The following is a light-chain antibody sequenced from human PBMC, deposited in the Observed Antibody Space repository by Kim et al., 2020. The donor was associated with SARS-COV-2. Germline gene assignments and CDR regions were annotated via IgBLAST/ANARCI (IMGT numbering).Light chain of an antibody. Sequence: PGQSITTSCTGTSSDVGGYNYVSWYQQHPGKAPKLIIYDVSNRPSGVSNRFSGSKSGNTASLTISGLQPEDEADYYCSSYTNSNVIFGGGTQLTVL. V-gene: IGLV2-14*03. CDR1: SSDVGGYNY. CDR3: SSYTNSNVI. J-gene: IGLJ2*01. CDR2: DVS.